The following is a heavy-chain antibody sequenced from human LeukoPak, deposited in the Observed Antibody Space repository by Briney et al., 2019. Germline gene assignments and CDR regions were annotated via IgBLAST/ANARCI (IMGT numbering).Heavy chain of an antibody. CDR1: GYTFTSYY. D-gene: IGHD6-13*01. J-gene: IGHJ5*02. CDR3: ARELVQQQLVYWFDP. V-gene: IGHV1-46*01. Sequence: ASVKVSCKASGYTFTSYYMHWVRQAPGQGLEWMGIINPSGGSTSYAQKFQGRVTMTRDMSTSTVYMELSSLRSEDTAVYYCARELVQQQLVYWFDPWGQGTLVTVPS. CDR2: INPSGGST.